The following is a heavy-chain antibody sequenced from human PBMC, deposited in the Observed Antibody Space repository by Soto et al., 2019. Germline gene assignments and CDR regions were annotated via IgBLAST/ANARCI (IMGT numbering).Heavy chain of an antibody. D-gene: IGHD6-19*01. CDR2: INAGNGNT. CDR1: GYTFTGYA. J-gene: IGHJ4*02. Sequence: QVQLVQSGAEEKKPGASVKVSCKASGYTFTGYAMHWVRQAPGQRLEWMGWINAGNGNTKYSQKFQGRVTITRDTSASTAYMELSSLRSEDTAVYYCARAVAVAAEFDSGGQGTLVTVSS. CDR3: ARAVAVAAEFDS. V-gene: IGHV1-3*05.